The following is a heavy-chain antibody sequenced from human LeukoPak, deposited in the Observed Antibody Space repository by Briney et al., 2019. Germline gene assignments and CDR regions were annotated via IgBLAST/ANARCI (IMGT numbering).Heavy chain of an antibody. CDR3: ASGRYYYYYGMDV. J-gene: IGHJ6*02. Sequence: GGSLRLSCAASGFTFSDYCMSWIRQAPGKGLEWVSYISSSGSTIYYADSVKGRFTISRDNAKNSLYLQMNSLRAEDTAVYYCASGRYYYYYGMDVWGQGTTVTVSS. CDR2: ISSSGSTI. CDR1: GFTFSDYC. V-gene: IGHV3-11*01.